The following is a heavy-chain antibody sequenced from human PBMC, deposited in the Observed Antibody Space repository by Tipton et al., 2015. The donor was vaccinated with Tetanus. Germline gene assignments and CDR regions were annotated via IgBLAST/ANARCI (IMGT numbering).Heavy chain of an antibody. CDR3: ARVSRRNFYFDY. Sequence: TLSLTCTVSGGSVSSYYWTWFRQPPGKRLEWIGFVSSSGNSNYSPSLTGRVSMSLDTSKQQFSLNLTSVTVADSAVYFCARVSRRNFYFDYWGPGAQVTVSS. CDR2: VSSSGNS. CDR1: GGSVSSYY. J-gene: IGHJ4*02. V-gene: IGHV4-4*07. D-gene: IGHD2/OR15-2a*01.